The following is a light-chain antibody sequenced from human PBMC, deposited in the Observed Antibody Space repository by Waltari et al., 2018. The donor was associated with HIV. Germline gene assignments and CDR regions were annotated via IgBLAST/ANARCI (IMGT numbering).Light chain of an antibody. CDR1: QTVSSSY. Sequence: EVVLTQSPGTLSLSPGEGATLSCGASQTVSSSYLAWYQQKPGQTPRLLIYGVSSRAAGIPDRFSGSGSGTDFTLTIRRLEPEDFAVYYCQQYGSSPYTFGQGTKLEIK. CDR2: GVS. CDR3: QQYGSSPYT. J-gene: IGKJ2*01. V-gene: IGKV3-20*01.